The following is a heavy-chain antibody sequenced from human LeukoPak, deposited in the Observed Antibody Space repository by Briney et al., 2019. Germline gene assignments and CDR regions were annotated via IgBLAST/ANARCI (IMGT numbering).Heavy chain of an antibody. CDR3: ARDPPNSIAVAGARMDV. CDR1: GFTFSSYW. CDR2: ISSSSSYI. V-gene: IGHV3-21*01. Sequence: WGSLRLSCAASGFTFSSYWMSWVRQAPGKGLEWVSSISSSSSYIYYADSVKGRFTISRDNAKNPLYLQMNSLRAEDTAVYYCARDPPNSIAVAGARMDVWGKGTTVTVSS. J-gene: IGHJ6*04. D-gene: IGHD6-19*01.